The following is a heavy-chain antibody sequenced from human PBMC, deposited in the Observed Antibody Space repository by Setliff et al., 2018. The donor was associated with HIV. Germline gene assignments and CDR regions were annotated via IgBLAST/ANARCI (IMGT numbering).Heavy chain of an antibody. CDR1: GYIFSTFG. V-gene: IGHV1-18*01. Sequence: ASVKVSCKASGYIFSTFGITWVRQAPGQGPEWMGWISSYNDNTNYALNLQGRVTMTTDTSTSTAYMELRSLRSDDTAVYYCARDDVGYCSGGSCYHLFDTFDIWGQGTVVTVSS. J-gene: IGHJ3*02. CDR2: ISSYNDNT. D-gene: IGHD2-15*01. CDR3: ARDDVGYCSGGSCYHLFDTFDI.